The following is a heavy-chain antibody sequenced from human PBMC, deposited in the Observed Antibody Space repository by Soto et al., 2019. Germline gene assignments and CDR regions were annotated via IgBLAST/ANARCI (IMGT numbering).Heavy chain of an antibody. V-gene: IGHV3-30*18. CDR2: VSHDGRNT. CDR3: AKGGRQWLVTSDFNY. CDR1: GLTFSDYG. Sequence: GRSLRLSCAASGLTFSDYGMHWVRQAPGKGLEWVAVVSHDGRNTHYADSVKGRFTISRDSSKNTVSLEMTSLRAEDTAVYYCAKGGRQWLVTSDFNYWGQGALVTVSS. D-gene: IGHD6-19*01. J-gene: IGHJ4*02.